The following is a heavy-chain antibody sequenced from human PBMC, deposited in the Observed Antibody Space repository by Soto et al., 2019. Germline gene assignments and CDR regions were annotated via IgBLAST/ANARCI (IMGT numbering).Heavy chain of an antibody. CDR1: GFTFDDYA. V-gene: IGHV3-9*01. CDR3: AKNGDFWSWGMDV. CDR2: ISWNSGSI. J-gene: IGHJ6*02. Sequence: PGGSLRLSCAASGFTFDDYAMHWVRQAPGKGLEWVSGISWNSGSIGYADSVKGRFTISRDNAKNSLSLQMNSLRAEDTAVYYCAKNGDFWSWGMDVWGQGTTVTVSS. D-gene: IGHD3-3*01.